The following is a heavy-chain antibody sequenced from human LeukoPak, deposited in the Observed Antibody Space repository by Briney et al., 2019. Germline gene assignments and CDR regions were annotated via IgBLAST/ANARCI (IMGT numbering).Heavy chain of an antibody. V-gene: IGHV3-21*01. CDR2: ISSSSSYI. Sequence: GGSLRLSCAASGFTFSSYSMNWVRQAPGKGLEWVSSISSSSSYIYYADSVKGRFTISRDNAKNSLYLQMNSLRAEDTAVYYCARGIAVAGKRDAFDIWGQGTMVTVSS. J-gene: IGHJ3*02. D-gene: IGHD6-19*01. CDR1: GFTFSSYS. CDR3: ARGIAVAGKRDAFDI.